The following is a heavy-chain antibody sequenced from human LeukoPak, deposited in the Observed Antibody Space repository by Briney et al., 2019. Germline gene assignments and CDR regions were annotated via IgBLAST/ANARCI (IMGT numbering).Heavy chain of an antibody. V-gene: IGHV3-73*01. CDR3: TRTQLGMATNEDI. J-gene: IGHJ3*02. Sequence: GGSLKLSCAASGFIFSGSAIHWVRQASGKGLEWVGRIRTKVNSYATAYAASVKGRFTISRDDSKNTAYLQMNSLKTEDTAVYYCTRTQLGMATNEDIWGQGTMVTVSS. CDR1: GFIFSGSA. D-gene: IGHD5-24*01. CDR2: IRTKVNSYAT.